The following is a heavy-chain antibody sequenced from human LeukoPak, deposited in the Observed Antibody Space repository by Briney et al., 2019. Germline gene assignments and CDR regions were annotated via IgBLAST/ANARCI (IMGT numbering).Heavy chain of an antibody. V-gene: IGHV4-31*03. CDR3: ARATRRDVLRYFDWFTSYFDY. D-gene: IGHD3-9*01. J-gene: IGHJ4*02. Sequence: SETLSLTCTVSGGSISSGGYYWSWIRQHPGKGLEWIGYIYYSGSTYYNPSLKSRVTISVDTSKNQFSLKLSSVTAADTAVYYCARATRRDVLRYFDWFTSYFDYWGQGTLVTVSS. CDR1: GGSISSGGYY. CDR2: IYYSGST.